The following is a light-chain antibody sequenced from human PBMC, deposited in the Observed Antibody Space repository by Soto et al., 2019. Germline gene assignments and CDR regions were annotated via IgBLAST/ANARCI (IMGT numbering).Light chain of an antibody. CDR1: SSNIGSNY. J-gene: IGLJ3*02. V-gene: IGLV1-47*01. Sequence: QSVLTQPPSASGTPGQRVTISCSGSSSNIGSNYVYWYQQLPGTAPKLLIYRNNQRPSGVPARFSGSKSGPSASLAISGLRSEYEADYYCAAWDDSLSGWVFGGGTKLTVL. CDR2: RNN. CDR3: AAWDDSLSGWV.